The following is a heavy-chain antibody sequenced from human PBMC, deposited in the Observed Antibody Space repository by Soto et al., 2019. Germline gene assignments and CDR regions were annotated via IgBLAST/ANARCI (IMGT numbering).Heavy chain of an antibody. CDR2: MSYSAST. CDR3: ARGDYGDMYNWFVP. J-gene: IGHJ5*02. D-gene: IGHD4-17*01. Sequence: PSETLSLTCSVSGGSISTYYWSWIRQPPGKGLQWIGYMSYSASTSYNPSLKSRVTLSVDTSKNQFSLRLSSVTAADTAVYYCARGDYGDMYNWFVPWGPGILVTVSS. V-gene: IGHV4-59*01. CDR1: GGSISTYY.